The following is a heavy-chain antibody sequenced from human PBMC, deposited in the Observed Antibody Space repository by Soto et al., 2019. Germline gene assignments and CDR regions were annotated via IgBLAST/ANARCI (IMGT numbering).Heavy chain of an antibody. CDR1: GFTFSTHE. CDR2: ISGSGSTR. Sequence: DVDLVESGGGTGQPGRSLRLSCATSGFTFSTHEMNWVRQTPGRGLEWIAKISGSGSTRNYADSVKGRFTISRDNDQRTVDLQMTSLRVEDTAVYYCARGGVYWGRGTRVTVS. V-gene: IGHV3-48*03. CDR3: ARGGVY. J-gene: IGHJ4*02.